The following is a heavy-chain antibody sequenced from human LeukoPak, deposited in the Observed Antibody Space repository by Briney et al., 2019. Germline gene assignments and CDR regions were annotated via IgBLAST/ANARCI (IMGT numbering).Heavy chain of an antibody. CDR1: GYTFTGYY. CDR2: ISAYNGNT. CDR3: ALGAIVVVPAALDY. J-gene: IGHJ4*02. Sequence: ASVKVSCKASGYTFTGYYMHWVRQAPGQGLEWMGWISAYNGNTNYAQKLQGRVTMTTDTSTSTAYMELRSLRSDDTAVYYCALGAIVVVPAALDYWGQGTLVTVSS. D-gene: IGHD2-2*01. V-gene: IGHV1-18*04.